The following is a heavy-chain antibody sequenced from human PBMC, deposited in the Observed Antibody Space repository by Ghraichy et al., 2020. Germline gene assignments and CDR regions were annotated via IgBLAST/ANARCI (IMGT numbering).Heavy chain of an antibody. CDR3: ARDRDGYNLGDFDY. D-gene: IGHD5-24*01. CDR2: IIPFFGTA. V-gene: IGHV1-69*13. Sequence: SVKVSCKASGGTFSSYAISWVRQAPGQGLEWMGGIIPFFGTANYAQKFQGRVTITADASTSTAYMELSSLRSEDTAVYYCARDRDGYNLGDFDYWGQGTLVTVSP. J-gene: IGHJ4*02. CDR1: GGTFSSYA.